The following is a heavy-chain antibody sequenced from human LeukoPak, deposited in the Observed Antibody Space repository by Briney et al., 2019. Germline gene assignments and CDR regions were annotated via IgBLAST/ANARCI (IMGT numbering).Heavy chain of an antibody. V-gene: IGHV3-7*04. CDR2: IKQDGSEK. D-gene: IGHD6-13*01. CDR3: ARSDSSSWRPHDY. CDR1: GFTFSSFW. Sequence: GSLRLSCAASGFTFSSFWMGWVRHAPGKGLDWVANIKQDGSEKYYVDSVKGRFNISRDNAKNSLYLQMDSLRVEDSAVYYCARSDSSSWRPHDYWGQGTLVTVSS. J-gene: IGHJ4*02.